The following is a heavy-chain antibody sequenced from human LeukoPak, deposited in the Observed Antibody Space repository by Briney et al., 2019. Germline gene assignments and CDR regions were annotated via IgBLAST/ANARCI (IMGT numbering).Heavy chain of an antibody. V-gene: IGHV1-18*01. J-gene: IGHJ4*02. CDR1: GYAFTSYG. CDR3: ARGANYYDTSGSFDY. Sequence: ASVKVSCKTSGYAFTSYGISWVRQAPGRGLEWMGWISPYNGKTNYAQNFQGRVTMTTDTSTSAAYMVLRTLRSGDAAVYYCARGANYYDTSGSFDYWGQGTLVTVSS. CDR2: ISPYNGKT. D-gene: IGHD3-22*01.